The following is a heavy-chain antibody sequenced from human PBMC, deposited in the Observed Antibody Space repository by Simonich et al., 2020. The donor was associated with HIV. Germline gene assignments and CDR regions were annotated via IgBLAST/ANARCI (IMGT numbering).Heavy chain of an antibody. CDR1: GGSFSGYY. V-gene: IGHV4-34*01. D-gene: IGHD7-27*01. CDR2: INHGGSA. Sequence: QVHLQQWGAGLLKPSETLSLTCAVYGGSFSGYYWTWIRQPPGKGLEWIGEINHGGSAKYNPSLKSRVTISVDTSKNQVSLKLSSVTAADTAVYYCASVRFELGGSDFDYWGQGTLVTVSS. J-gene: IGHJ4*02. CDR3: ASVRFELGGSDFDY.